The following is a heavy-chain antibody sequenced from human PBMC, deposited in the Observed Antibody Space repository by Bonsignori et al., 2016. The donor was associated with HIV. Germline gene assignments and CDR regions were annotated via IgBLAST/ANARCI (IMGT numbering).Heavy chain of an antibody. CDR2: IKQDGREK. J-gene: IGHJ6*03. CDR3: ARDQGHFDWLSNYYYYMDV. D-gene: IGHD3-9*01. V-gene: IGHV3-7*03. Sequence: VRQAPGKGLEWVANIKQDGREKYYVDSVKGRFTISRDNAKNSLYLQMNSLRAEDTAVYYCARDQGHFDWLSNYYYYMDVWGKGTTVTVSS.